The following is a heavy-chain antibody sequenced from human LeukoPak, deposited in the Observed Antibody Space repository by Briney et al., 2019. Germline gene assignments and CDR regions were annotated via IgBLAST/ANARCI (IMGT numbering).Heavy chain of an antibody. D-gene: IGHD2-15*01. CDR1: GYTFTSYY. CDR3: ARPVVVAAHAP. CDR2: ISYDGSNK. Sequence: SCKASGYTFTSYYMHWVRQAPGKGLEWVAVISYDGSNKYYADSVKGRFTISRDNSKNTLYLQMNSLRAEDTAVYYCARPVVVAAHAPWGQGTLVTVSS. J-gene: IGHJ5*02. V-gene: IGHV3-30-3*01.